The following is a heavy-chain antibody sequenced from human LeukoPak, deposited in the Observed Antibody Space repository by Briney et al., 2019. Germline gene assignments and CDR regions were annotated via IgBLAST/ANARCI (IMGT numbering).Heavy chain of an antibody. Sequence: GGSLRLSCAASGFTFSTYWMTWARQAPGKGLEWVANIKEDGSREYYVDSVKGRFTISRDNAKNSLYLQMDSLTAEDTAVYYCARDSPGYGAYVSWGQGTLVSVPS. D-gene: IGHD5-12*01. J-gene: IGHJ1*01. CDR3: ARDSPGYGAYVS. CDR2: IKEDGSRE. V-gene: IGHV3-7*01. CDR1: GFTFSTYW.